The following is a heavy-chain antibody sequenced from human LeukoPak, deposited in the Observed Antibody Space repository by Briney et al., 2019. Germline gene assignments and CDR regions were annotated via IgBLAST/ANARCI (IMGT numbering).Heavy chain of an antibody. CDR2: LIPSLSVT. J-gene: IGHJ4*02. D-gene: IGHD6-19*01. CDR3: ARGTEQWLSSFDS. V-gene: IGHV1-69*02. Sequence: ASVTVSCKASGGTFSGHTINWLRQAPGQGLEWMGRLIPSLSVTNYARKFQGRVSITAVISTSTAYLDLSSLKSEDTAVYYCARGTEQWLSSFDSWGQGTLVTVSS. CDR1: GGTFSGHT.